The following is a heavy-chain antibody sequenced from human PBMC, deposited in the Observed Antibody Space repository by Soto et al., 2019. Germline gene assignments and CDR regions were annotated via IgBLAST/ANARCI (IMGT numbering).Heavy chain of an antibody. CDR2: IRNKANSYTT. J-gene: IGHJ4*02. CDR3: VRWMTSVDFFDY. D-gene: IGHD3-3*01. CDR1: GFTFSDHY. V-gene: IGHV3-72*01. Sequence: GGSLRLSCAASGFTFSDHYMEWVRQAPGKGLEWVGRIRNKANSYTTEYAASVKGRFTISRDDSKNSLYLQMNSLKTEDTAVYYCVRWMTSVDFFDYWGQGTLVTVSS.